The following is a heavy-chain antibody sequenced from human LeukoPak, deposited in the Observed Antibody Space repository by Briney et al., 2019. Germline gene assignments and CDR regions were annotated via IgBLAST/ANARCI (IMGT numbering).Heavy chain of an antibody. CDR2: ISSSSYI. J-gene: IGHJ4*02. Sequence: PGGSLRLSCAASGFTFSTYTMNWVRQDPGKGLEWVSFISSSSYIYYADSVKGRFTISRDNTKKSLYLQMNSLRAEDTAVYYCARDFSGYDYNFDYWGQGTLVTVSS. CDR1: GFTFSTYT. CDR3: ARDFSGYDYNFDY. D-gene: IGHD5-12*01. V-gene: IGHV3-21*01.